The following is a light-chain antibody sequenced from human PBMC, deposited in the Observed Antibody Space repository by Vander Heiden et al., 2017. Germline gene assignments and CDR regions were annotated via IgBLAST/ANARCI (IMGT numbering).Light chain of an antibody. Sequence: SLLPPPPASSGTPGPRVTTTCSGSSSNNGSNNANWYQQHPGAAPKILIYSSNQRPSAVPAGLSGAKSGTSAALAISGRQHEDEEDDYYAAGDDSMNDAVVFGGGTKLTVL. J-gene: IGLJ2*01. V-gene: IGLV1-44*01. CDR2: SSN. CDR3: AAGDDSMNDAVV. CDR1: SSNNGSNN.